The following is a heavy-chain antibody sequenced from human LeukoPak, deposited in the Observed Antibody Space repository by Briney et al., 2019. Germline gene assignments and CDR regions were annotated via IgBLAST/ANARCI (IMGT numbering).Heavy chain of an antibody. V-gene: IGHV3-23*01. J-gene: IGHJ3*02. CDR2: ITGNGGST. D-gene: IGHD5-18*01. CDR3: AKFDTVMVNHDAFDI. Sequence: GGSLRLSCAASGFTFSTYAMSWVRQAPGKGLEWVSHITGNGGSTYYADSVKGRFTISRDNSKNTLYLQMNSLRAEDTAVYYCAKFDTVMVNHDAFDIWGLGTMVTVSS. CDR1: GFTFSTYA.